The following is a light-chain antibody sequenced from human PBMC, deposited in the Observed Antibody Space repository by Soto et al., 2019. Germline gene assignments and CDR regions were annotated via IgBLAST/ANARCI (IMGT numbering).Light chain of an antibody. V-gene: IGKV3-20*01. CDR1: QSVSSSY. CDR3: QQYGSSGT. CDR2: GAS. J-gene: IGKJ1*01. Sequence: EVVFMQFRGTLSLAPGERATLSCRASQSVSSSYLAWYQQKPGQAPRLLIYGASSRATGIPDRFSGSGSGTDFTLTISRLEPEDFAVYYCQQYGSSGTFGQGTKVDIK.